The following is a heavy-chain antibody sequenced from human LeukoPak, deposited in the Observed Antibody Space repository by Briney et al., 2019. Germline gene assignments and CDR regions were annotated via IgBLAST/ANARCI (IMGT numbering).Heavy chain of an antibody. V-gene: IGHV1-2*02. CDR1: GYTFNDYY. CDR3: ARDSSDVLTGYYHF. CDR2: INPNSGRT. D-gene: IGHD3-9*01. Sequence: ASVTVSCRPSGYTFNDYYLHWVRQAPGQGLEWMGWINPNSGRTNYPPKFQGRVTLTTDTSISTAYMELSSLISGDTALYYCARDSSDVLTGYYHFWGQGTLVTVSS. J-gene: IGHJ4*02.